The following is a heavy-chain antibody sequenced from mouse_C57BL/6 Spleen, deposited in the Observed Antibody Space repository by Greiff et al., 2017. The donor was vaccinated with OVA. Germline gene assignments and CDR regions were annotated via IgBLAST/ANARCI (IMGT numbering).Heavy chain of an antibody. Sequence: QVQLQQSGAELVKPGASVKMSCKASGYTFTSYWITWVTQRPGQGLAWIGDIYPGSGSTNYKEKLQRKATLTVDTSSSTAYNKLSSLTSEDSAVYYCARSGDYGSSYGAYWGQGTLVTVSA. D-gene: IGHD1-1*01. CDR1: GYTFTSYW. CDR3: ARSGDYGSSYGAY. J-gene: IGHJ3*01. V-gene: IGHV1-55*01. CDR2: IYPGSGST.